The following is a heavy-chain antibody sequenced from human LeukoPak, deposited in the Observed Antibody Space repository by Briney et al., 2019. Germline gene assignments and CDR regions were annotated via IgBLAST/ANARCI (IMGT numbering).Heavy chain of an antibody. V-gene: IGHV3-23*01. D-gene: IGHD2-2*01. CDR2: ITNSGDKT. CDR3: ARGVYCSSTSCYRSYYFDY. Sequence: PGGSLRLSCAASGFTFNIYAISWVRQAPGKGLEWVSTITNSGDKTFYADSVKGRFTISRDNAKNSLYLQMNSLRAEDTAVYYCARGVYCSSTSCYRSYYFDYWGQGTLVTVSS. J-gene: IGHJ4*02. CDR1: GFTFNIYA.